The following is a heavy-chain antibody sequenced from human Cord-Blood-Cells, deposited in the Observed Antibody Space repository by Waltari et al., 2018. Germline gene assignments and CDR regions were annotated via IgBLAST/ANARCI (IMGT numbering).Heavy chain of an antibody. CDR2: VNPNRGGT. Sequence: QVQLVQSGAEVKKSGASMKVSCKASGYTFTGDYMHCVRQAPGRGLEWSVCVNPNRGGTNYAQKLQGWVAITMDTSISTAYRGRGRLRSVDTAVYYCARGAGDAFDIWGQGTMVTVSS. J-gene: IGHJ3*02. CDR3: ARGAGDAFDI. V-gene: IGHV1-2*04. CDR1: GYTFTGDY. D-gene: IGHD6-19*01.